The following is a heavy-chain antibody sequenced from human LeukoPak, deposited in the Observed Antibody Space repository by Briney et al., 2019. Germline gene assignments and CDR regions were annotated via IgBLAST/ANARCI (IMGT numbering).Heavy chain of an antibody. V-gene: IGHV3-23*01. CDR2: ISGSGGST. J-gene: IGHJ4*02. D-gene: IGHD6-13*01. CDR3: ARVIRAAAGNVFDY. Sequence: GGSLRLSCAASGFTFSIYAMSWVRQAPGKGLEWVSAISGSGGSTYYADSVKGRFTISRDNAKNSLYLQMNSLRAEDTAVYYCARVIRAAAGNVFDYWGQGTLVTVSS. CDR1: GFTFSIYA.